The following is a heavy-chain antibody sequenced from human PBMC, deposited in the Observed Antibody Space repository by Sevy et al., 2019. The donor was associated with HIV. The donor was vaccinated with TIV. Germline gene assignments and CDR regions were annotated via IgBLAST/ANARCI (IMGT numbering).Heavy chain of an antibody. D-gene: IGHD1-26*01. Sequence: ASVKVSCKASGYNFNNYYIHWVQQAPGQGLQWMGVINPTSSSTYYPPKFQGRVTMTRDTSTSTVTLYLSSLRSEDTAVYYCARGDGTGRCFDSWGQGTLVTVSS. V-gene: IGHV1-46*02. CDR3: ARGDGTGRCFDS. CDR1: GYNFNNYY. J-gene: IGHJ4*02. CDR2: INPTSSST.